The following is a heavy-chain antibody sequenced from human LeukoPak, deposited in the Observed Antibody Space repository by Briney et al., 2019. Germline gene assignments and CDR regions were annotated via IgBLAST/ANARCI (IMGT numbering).Heavy chain of an antibody. Sequence: PSETLSLTCTVSGGSISSSSYYWGWIRQPPGKGLEWIGSIYYSGSTYYNPSLKSRVTLSVDTSKNEFSLKLSSVTAADTAVYYCARDRDSGYDFAIDYWGQGTLVTVSS. CDR1: GGSISSSSYY. CDR2: IYYSGST. CDR3: ARDRDSGYDFAIDY. D-gene: IGHD5-12*01. J-gene: IGHJ4*02. V-gene: IGHV4-39*07.